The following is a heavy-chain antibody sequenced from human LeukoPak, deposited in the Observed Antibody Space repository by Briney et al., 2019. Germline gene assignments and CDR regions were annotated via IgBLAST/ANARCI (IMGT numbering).Heavy chain of an antibody. V-gene: IGHV1-69*06. CDR3: ARVVGSEGFGEVYWYFDL. CDR2: IIPIFGTA. D-gene: IGHD3-10*01. CDR1: GGTFSSYA. J-gene: IGHJ2*01. Sequence: SVKVSCKASGGTFSSYAISWVRQAPGQGLEWMGGIIPIFGTANYAQKFQGRVTITADKSTSTAYMELSSLRSEDTAVYYCARVVGSEGFGEVYWYFDLWGRGTLVTVSS.